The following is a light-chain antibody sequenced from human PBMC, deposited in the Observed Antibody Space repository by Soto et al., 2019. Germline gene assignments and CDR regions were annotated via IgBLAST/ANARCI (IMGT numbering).Light chain of an antibody. J-gene: IGKJ4*01. CDR2: SAS. CDR1: QSVSVN. V-gene: IGKV3-11*01. Sequence: EVVLTQSPATLSLSPGESATLSCRASQSVSVNFAWYQQKPGQAPRPLIYSASDRAPGIPARFSGRGSGTYFTLTISSLEPEDFAVYYCQERNRWPRGTFGGGTRWRSN. CDR3: QERNRWPRGT.